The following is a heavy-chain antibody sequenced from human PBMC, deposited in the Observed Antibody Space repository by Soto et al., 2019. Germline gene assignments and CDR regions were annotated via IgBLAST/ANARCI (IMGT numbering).Heavy chain of an antibody. V-gene: IGHV3-30-3*01. J-gene: IGHJ3*02. CDR1: GFTFSSYA. D-gene: IGHD2-21*01. CDR3: ARVTRFIPAFDI. CDR2: ISYDGSNK. Sequence: QPGGSLRLSCAASGFTFSSYAMHWVRQAPGKGLEWVAVISYDGSNKYYADSVKGRFTISRDNSKNTLYLQMNSLRAEDTAVYYCARVTRFIPAFDIWGQGTMVTVSS.